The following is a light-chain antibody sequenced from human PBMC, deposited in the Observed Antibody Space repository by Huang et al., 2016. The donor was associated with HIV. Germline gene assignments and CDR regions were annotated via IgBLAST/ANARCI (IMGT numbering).Light chain of an antibody. J-gene: IGKJ4*01. CDR2: AAS. CDR1: QDIRNS. Sequence: DIQMTQSPSSLSASVGDSVTIACRASQDIRNSLAWYQQKPGKAPKLHLYAASRLESGVPSRCSGGGSGTYYTLTSSGLQPEDFATYYCQQYYTPPLTCGGGTKVEIK. CDR3: QQYYTPPLT. V-gene: IGKV1-NL1*01.